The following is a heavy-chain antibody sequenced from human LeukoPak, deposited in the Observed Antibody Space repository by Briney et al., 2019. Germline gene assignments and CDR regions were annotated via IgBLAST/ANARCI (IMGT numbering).Heavy chain of an antibody. Sequence: ASVKVSCKASGGTFSSYAISWVRQAPGQGLEWMGRIIPILGIANYAQKFQGRVTITADKSTSTAYMELSSLRSEDTAVYYCARESMVRGVIETYFDYWGQGTLVTVSS. V-gene: IGHV1-69*04. CDR2: IIPILGIA. J-gene: IGHJ4*02. CDR3: ARESMVRGVIETYFDY. D-gene: IGHD3-10*01. CDR1: GGTFSSYA.